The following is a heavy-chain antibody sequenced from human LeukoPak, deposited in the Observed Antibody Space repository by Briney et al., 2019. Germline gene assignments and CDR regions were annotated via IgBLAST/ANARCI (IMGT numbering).Heavy chain of an antibody. Sequence: TSETLSLTCTVSGGSISSYCWSWIRQPPGKGLEWIGYIYYSGSTNYNPSLKSRVTISVDTSKNQFSLKLSSVTAADTAVYYCARDRGNVGYFDYWGQGTLVTVSS. CDR1: GGSISSYC. CDR3: ARDRGNVGYFDY. CDR2: IYYSGST. J-gene: IGHJ4*02. V-gene: IGHV4-59*01. D-gene: IGHD4-23*01.